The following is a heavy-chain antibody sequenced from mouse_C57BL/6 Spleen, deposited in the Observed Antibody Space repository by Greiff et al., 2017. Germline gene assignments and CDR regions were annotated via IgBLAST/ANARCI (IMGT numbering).Heavy chain of an antibody. J-gene: IGHJ2*01. CDR2: IHPNSGST. D-gene: IGHD2-5*01. CDR3: ARADCCDSNNFDY. Sequence: QVQLQQPGAELVKPGASVKLSCKASGYTFTSYWMHWVKQRPGQGLEWIGMIHPNSGSTNYNEKFKSKATLTVDKSSSTAYMQLSSLTSDDSAVYDCARADCCDSNNFDYWGQGTTLTVSS. V-gene: IGHV1-64*01. CDR1: GYTFTSYW.